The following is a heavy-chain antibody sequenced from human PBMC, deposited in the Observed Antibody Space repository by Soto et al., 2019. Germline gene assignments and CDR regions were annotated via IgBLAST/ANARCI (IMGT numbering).Heavy chain of an antibody. J-gene: IGHJ4*02. CDR1: GGSISSGTFS. D-gene: IGHD3-22*01. V-gene: IGHV4-30-2*01. CDR2: IYDTGGT. Sequence: SETLSLTCAVSGGSISSGTFSWTWIRQPPGKGLEVIGSIYDTGGTYYSPSLKSRVTISLDRSKNQFSVNLSSVAAADTTMYYCHRGPFFRQGYYDATDYHFFDYWGQGTLAPVSS. CDR3: HRGPFFRQGYYDATDYHFFDY.